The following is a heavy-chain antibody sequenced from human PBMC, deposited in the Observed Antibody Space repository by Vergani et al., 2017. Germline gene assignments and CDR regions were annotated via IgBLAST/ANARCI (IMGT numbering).Heavy chain of an antibody. CDR2: ISYDGSNK. V-gene: IGHV3-30*04. D-gene: IGHD3-22*01. J-gene: IGHJ4*02. Sequence: VQLVESGGGVVQPGRSLRLSCAASGFTFSSYAMHWVRQAPGKGLEWVAVISYDGSNKYYADSVKGRFTISRDNSKNTLYLQMNSLRAEDTAVYYCARDRDDYYDSSGFLWGQGTLVTVSS. CDR3: ARDRDDYYDSSGFL. CDR1: GFTFSSYA.